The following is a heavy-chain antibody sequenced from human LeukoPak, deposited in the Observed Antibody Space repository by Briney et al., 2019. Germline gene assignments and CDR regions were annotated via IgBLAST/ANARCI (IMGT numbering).Heavy chain of an antibody. CDR2: IRSKAYGGTT. J-gene: IGHJ6*04. CDR3: TSGWDYYGMDV. V-gene: IGHV3-49*04. CDR1: GFTFGDYA. D-gene: IGHD3-10*01. Sequence: GGSLRLSCTASGFTFGDYAMSWVRQAPGKGLEWVGFIRSKAYGGTTEYAASVKGRFTTSRDDSKSIAYLQMNSLKTEDTAVYYCTSGWDYYGMDVWGKGTTVTVSS.